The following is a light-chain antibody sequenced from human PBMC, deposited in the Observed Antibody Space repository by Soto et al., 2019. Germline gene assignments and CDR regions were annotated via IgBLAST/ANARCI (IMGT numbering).Light chain of an antibody. CDR2: QAS. J-gene: IGKJ2*01. V-gene: IGKV1-5*03. CDR3: QQYSRYSA. Sequence: DIQMTQSPSTLSAFVGDRVAITCRASQSINSWLAWYQQKPGKAPELLIYQASILEPGVPSRFSGSGSGTEFTLTISSLQPDDFATYYCQQYSRYSAFGQGTKVDIK. CDR1: QSINSW.